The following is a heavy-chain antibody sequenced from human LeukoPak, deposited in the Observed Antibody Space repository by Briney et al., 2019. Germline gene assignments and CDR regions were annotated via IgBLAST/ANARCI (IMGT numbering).Heavy chain of an antibody. Sequence: ASVKVSCKASGCTFTSYDINWVRQATGQGLEWMGWMNPNSGNTGYAQKFQGRVTMTRNPSISTAYMELSSLRSEDTAVYYCARGRDLGVYYYMDVWGKGTTVTVSS. CDR3: ARGRDLGVYYYMDV. V-gene: IGHV1-8*01. J-gene: IGHJ6*03. CDR2: MNPNSGNT. D-gene: IGHD3-16*01. CDR1: GCTFTSYD.